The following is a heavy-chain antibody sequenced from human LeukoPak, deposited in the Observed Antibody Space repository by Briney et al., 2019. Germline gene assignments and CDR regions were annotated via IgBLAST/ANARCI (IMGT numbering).Heavy chain of an antibody. J-gene: IGHJ4*02. Sequence: SETPSLTCSVSVDSMFGYYWSWLRQPPGGGLEWIGYIYDTGRTNYSPSLMSRVTISLDTYNKQFSLRLTSVTAADTAVYYCARVGSGGAWFDFWGQGALVSISS. V-gene: IGHV4-59*01. D-gene: IGHD6-19*01. CDR2: IYDTGRT. CDR3: ARVGSGGAWFDF. CDR1: VDSMFGYY.